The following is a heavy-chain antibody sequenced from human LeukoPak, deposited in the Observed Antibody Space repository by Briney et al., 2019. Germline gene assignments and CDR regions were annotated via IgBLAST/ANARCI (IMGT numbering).Heavy chain of an antibody. J-gene: IGHJ4*02. Sequence: GGSLRLSCAASGFTFSSYSMNWVRQAPGKGLEWVSAISGSGGSTYYADSVKGRFTISRDNSKNTLYLQMNSLRAEDTAVYYCAKSTSGDDFWSGYHGYWGQGTLVTVSS. CDR3: AKSTSGDDFWSGYHGY. CDR1: GFTFSSYS. V-gene: IGHV3-23*01. D-gene: IGHD3-3*01. CDR2: ISGSGGST.